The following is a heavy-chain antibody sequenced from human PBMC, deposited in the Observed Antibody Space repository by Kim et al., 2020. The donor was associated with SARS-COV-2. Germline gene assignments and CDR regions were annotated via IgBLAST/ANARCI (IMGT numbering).Heavy chain of an antibody. D-gene: IGHD3-3*01. CDR2: ISAYNGNT. V-gene: IGHV1-18*01. Sequence: ASVKVSCKASGYTFTSYGISWVRQAPGQGFEWMGWISAYNGNTNYAQKLQGRVTMTTDTSTSTAYMELRSLRSDDTAVYYCARDGYDFWSGSWFDPWGQGTLVTVSS. CDR3: ARDGYDFWSGSWFDP. CDR1: GYTFTSYG. J-gene: IGHJ5*02.